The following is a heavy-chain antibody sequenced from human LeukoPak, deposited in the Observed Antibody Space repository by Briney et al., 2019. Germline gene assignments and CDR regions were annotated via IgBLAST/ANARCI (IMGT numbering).Heavy chain of an antibody. CDR3: VGSHVAAY. J-gene: IGHJ4*02. CDR1: GFTFSNYW. V-gene: IGHV3-74*01. Sequence: GGSLRLSCAASGFTFSNYWMHWVRQVPGKGLVWVSHLNPDGTNTYYADSVKGRFTVSRDNARNTLYLQMNNLRAEDTAAYYCVGSHVAAYWGQGTLVTVSS. D-gene: IGHD3-10*01. CDR2: LNPDGTNT.